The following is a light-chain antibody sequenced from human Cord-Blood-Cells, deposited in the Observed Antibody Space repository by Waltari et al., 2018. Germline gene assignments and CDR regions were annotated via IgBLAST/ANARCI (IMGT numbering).Light chain of an antibody. J-gene: IGLJ1*01. CDR3: CSYAGSSTYV. CDR1: SSDVGSYNL. Sequence: QSALTPPASVSGSPGQSITISCTGTSSDVGSYNLASWYQRHPGKAPNLMIYEGSKRPSGVSNRFSGSKSGNTASLTISGLQAEDEADYYCCSYAGSSTYVFGTGTKVTVL. V-gene: IGLV2-23*01. CDR2: EGS.